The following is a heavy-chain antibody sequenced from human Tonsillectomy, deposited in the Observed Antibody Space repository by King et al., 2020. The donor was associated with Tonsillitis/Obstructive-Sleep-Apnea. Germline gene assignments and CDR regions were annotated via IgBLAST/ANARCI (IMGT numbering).Heavy chain of an antibody. V-gene: IGHV3-30*01. CDR3: ASDHFMDI. J-gene: IGHJ6*03. CDR2: IMYEGSSQ. CDR1: GFTFRSYV. Sequence: VQLVESGGGVVRPGRSLRLFCSASGFTFRSYVMHWVRQAPGKGLEWVEDIMYEGSSQSYGDSVKGRFTISRDNSRNTLYLQMNSLRAEDTAVYYCASDHFMDIWGKGTTVTVSS.